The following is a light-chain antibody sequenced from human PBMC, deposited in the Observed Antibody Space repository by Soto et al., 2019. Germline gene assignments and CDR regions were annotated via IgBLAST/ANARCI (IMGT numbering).Light chain of an antibody. Sequence: VQLTKFPSFLSASVGDRVTITCRASQTISSWLAWWQQKTGEAPKLLIYAASSLQGGGPSGCSSGGGCRNDTLTIISRQQEDYVAVYYRQSYSTPRTFGQGTKVDIK. J-gene: IGKJ1*01. CDR1: QTISSW. CDR3: RQSYSTPRT. CDR2: AAS. V-gene: IGKV1-12*01.